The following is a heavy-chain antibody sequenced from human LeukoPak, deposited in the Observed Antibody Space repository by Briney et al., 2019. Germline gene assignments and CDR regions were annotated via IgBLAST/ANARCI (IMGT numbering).Heavy chain of an antibody. V-gene: IGHV1-18*01. J-gene: IGHJ4*02. Sequence: ASVKVSCKASGYTFTTYGISWVRQAPGQGLEWMGWISAYNGNTKYAQKLQGRVTMTTDTSTSTAYMELRSLRSDDTAVYYCARDDRYCSGGSCFNWGQGTLVTVSS. D-gene: IGHD2-15*01. CDR1: GYTFTTYG. CDR2: ISAYNGNT. CDR3: ARDDRYCSGGSCFN.